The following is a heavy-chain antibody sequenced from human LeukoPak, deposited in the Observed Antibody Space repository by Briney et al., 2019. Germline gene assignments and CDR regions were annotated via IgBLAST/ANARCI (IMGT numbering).Heavy chain of an antibody. D-gene: IGHD3-10*01. Sequence: PSETLSLTCTVSGGSISGGDYYWSWIRQPPGKGLEWIGYIYYSGSTYYNPSLKSRVTISVDTSKNQFSLKLSSVTAADTAVYYCARGRITMVRGVIPHIDYWGQGTLVTVSS. CDR1: GGSISGGDYY. V-gene: IGHV4-30-4*01. CDR2: IYYSGST. J-gene: IGHJ4*02. CDR3: ARGRITMVRGVIPHIDY.